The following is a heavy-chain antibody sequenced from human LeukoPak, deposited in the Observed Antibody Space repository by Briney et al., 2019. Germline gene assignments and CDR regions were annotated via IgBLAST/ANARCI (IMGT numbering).Heavy chain of an antibody. D-gene: IGHD4/OR15-4a*01. V-gene: IGHV3-23*01. Sequence: GGSLRLSCAASGFIFGSYAMSWVRQGPEKGLEWVSSISPSGSATYYADSVKGRFTISRDNSKRTLYLQMNSLREEDTARYHCARDKGASPPREWFDTWGQGTVVTVSS. CDR3: ARDKGASPPREWFDT. CDR2: ISPSGSAT. CDR1: GFIFGSYA. J-gene: IGHJ5*02.